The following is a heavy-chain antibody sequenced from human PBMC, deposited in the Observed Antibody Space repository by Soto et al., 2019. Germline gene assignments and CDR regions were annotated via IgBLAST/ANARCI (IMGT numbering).Heavy chain of an antibody. Sequence: SETLSLTCTVSGGSISGGDYYWSWIRQPPGKGLEWIGYIYYSGSTYYNPSLKSRVTISVDTSKNQFSLKLSSVTAADTAVYYCARVLLYFDWVENYYGMDVWGQGTKVTVSS. CDR2: IYYSGST. V-gene: IGHV4-30-4*01. J-gene: IGHJ6*02. D-gene: IGHD3-9*01. CDR3: ARVLLYFDWVENYYGMDV. CDR1: GGSISGGDYY.